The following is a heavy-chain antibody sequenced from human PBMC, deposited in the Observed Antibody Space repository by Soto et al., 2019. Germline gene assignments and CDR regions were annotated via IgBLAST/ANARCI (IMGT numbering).Heavy chain of an antibody. Sequence: GESLKISCKVSGYSFTDYWIGWVRQMPGKGLEWMGRIDPSDSYTNYSPSFQGHVTISADKSISTAYLQWSSLKASDTAMYYCARQGGYYYYGMDVWGQGTTVTVSS. CDR2: IDPSDSYT. J-gene: IGHJ6*02. CDR1: GYSFTDYW. V-gene: IGHV5-10-1*01. CDR3: ARQGGYYYYGMDV. D-gene: IGHD3-16*01.